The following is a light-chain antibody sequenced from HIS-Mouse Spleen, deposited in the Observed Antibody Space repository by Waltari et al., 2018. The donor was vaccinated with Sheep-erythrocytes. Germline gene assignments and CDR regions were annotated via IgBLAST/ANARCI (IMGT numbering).Light chain of an antibody. J-gene: IGLJ3*02. CDR1: SSDVGSYNL. CDR3: CSYAGSSTPWV. CDR2: EGS. V-gene: IGLV2-23*01. Sequence: QSALTQPASVSGSPGQSLTISCTGTSSDVGSYNLVPWYQQHPGKAPKLMIYEGSKRPSGVSNRFSGSKSGNTASLTISGLQAEDEADYYCCSYAGSSTPWVFGGGIKLTVL.